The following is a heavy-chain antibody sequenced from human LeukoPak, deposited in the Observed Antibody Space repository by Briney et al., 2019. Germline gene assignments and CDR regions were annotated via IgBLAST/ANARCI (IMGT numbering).Heavy chain of an antibody. D-gene: IGHD2-15*01. CDR3: ASTLGYCSGGSCSTRRPLDY. CDR1: GFTFSSYA. J-gene: IGHJ4*02. CDR2: ISGSGGST. V-gene: IGHV3-23*01. Sequence: QSGGSLRLSCAASGFTFSSYAMSWVRQAPGKGLEWVSAISGSGGSTYYADSVKGRFTISRDNSKNTLYLQMNSLRAEDTAVYYCASTLGYCSGGSCSTRRPLDYWGQGTLVTVSS.